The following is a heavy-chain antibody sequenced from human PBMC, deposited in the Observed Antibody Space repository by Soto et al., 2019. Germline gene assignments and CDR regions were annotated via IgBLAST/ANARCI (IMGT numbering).Heavy chain of an antibody. CDR2: TNASGGST. CDR1: GYTFTSYY. Sequence: GVSVKVSCKASGYTFTSYYMHWVRQAPGQGLEEMVITNASGGSTCYAQKVKGRVTMSRDMSTSTVSMELNSLRAEDTAVYYCARQLLWCGRQRRHLDSWGQGTLVTVSS. J-gene: IGHJ4*02. D-gene: IGHD3-10*01. V-gene: IGHV1-46*01. CDR3: ARQLLWCGRQRRHLDS.